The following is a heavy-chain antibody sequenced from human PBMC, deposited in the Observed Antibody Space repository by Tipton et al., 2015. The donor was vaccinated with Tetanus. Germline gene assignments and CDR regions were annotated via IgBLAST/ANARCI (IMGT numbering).Heavy chain of an antibody. CDR2: LGTTSGYI. CDR3: ARGPRLLLYYFDS. D-gene: IGHD5-12*01. V-gene: IGHV3-21*01. CDR1: GFTFTDYS. Sequence: SLRLSCAASGFTFTDYSLIWVRQAPGKGLEWVSSLGTTSGYIFYADSVKGRFTISRDDAKNSLFLQMNSLRAEDTAVYYCARGPRLLLYYFDSWGLGTLVTVSS. J-gene: IGHJ4*02.